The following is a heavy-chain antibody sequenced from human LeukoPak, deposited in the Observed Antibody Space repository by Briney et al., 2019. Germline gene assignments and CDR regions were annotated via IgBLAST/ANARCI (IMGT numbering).Heavy chain of an antibody. Sequence: ASVKVSCNASGYTFTGYYMHWVRQAPGQGLEWMGRINPNSGGTNYAQKFQGRVTMTRDTSISTAYMELSRLRSDDTAVYYCARIYGEYPNNNWFDPWGQGTLVTVSS. CDR1: GYTFTGYY. J-gene: IGHJ5*02. CDR3: ARIYGEYPNNNWFDP. D-gene: IGHD4-17*01. CDR2: INPNSGGT. V-gene: IGHV1-2*06.